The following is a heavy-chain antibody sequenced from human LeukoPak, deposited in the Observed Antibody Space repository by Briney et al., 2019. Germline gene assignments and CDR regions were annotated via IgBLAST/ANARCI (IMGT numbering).Heavy chain of an antibody. D-gene: IGHD3-10*01. Sequence: PSETLSLTCTVSGGSISSGDYYWSWIRQPPGKGLEWIGYIYYSGSTYYNPSLKSRVTISVDTSKNQFSLKLSSVTAADTAVYYCAGVRGGYYGSGSYGDYWGQGTLVTVSS. CDR2: IYYSGST. V-gene: IGHV4-30-4*01. CDR1: GGSISSGDYY. CDR3: AGVRGGYYGSGSYGDY. J-gene: IGHJ4*02.